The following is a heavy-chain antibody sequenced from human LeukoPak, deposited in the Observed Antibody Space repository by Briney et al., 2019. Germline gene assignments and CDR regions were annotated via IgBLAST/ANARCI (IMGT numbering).Heavy chain of an antibody. V-gene: IGHV4-59*01. CDR1: GGSISSYY. CDR3: ARGAHYDFWSGYLFDY. Sequence: SETLSLTCTVSGGSISSYYWSWIRQPPGKGLEWIGYIYYSGSTNHKPSLKSRVTISVDTSKNQFSLKLSSVTAADTAVYYCARGAHYDFWSGYLFDYWGQGALVTVSS. J-gene: IGHJ4*02. CDR2: IYYSGST. D-gene: IGHD3-3*01.